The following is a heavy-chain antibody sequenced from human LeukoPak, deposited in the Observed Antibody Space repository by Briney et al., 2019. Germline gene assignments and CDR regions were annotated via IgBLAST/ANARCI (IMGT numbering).Heavy chain of an antibody. V-gene: IGHV1-18*01. Sequence: ASVKVSCKASGYTFTSYGISWVRQAPGQGLEWMGWISAYNGNTNYAQKLQGRVTMTTDTSTSTAYMELRSLRSDDTAVYYCARDPAPYSSSWYSFHFDYWGQGTLVNVSS. CDR1: GYTFTSYG. CDR3: ARDPAPYSSSWYSFHFDY. CDR2: ISAYNGNT. J-gene: IGHJ4*02. D-gene: IGHD6-13*01.